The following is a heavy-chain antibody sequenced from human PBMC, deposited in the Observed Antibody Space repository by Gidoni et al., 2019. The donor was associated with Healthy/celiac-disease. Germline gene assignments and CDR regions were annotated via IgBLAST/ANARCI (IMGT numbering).Heavy chain of an antibody. V-gene: IGHV3-9*01. CDR3: AKGAGDGYTPLPAGD. J-gene: IGHJ4*02. D-gene: IGHD5-12*01. CDR2: ISWNSGSI. Sequence: EVQLVESGGGLVQPGRSLRLSCAASGFTFVDYAMHWVRQAPGKGLEWVSGISWNSGSIGYADSVKGRFTNSRDNAKNSLYLQMNSLRAEDTALYYCAKGAGDGYTPLPAGDWGQGTLVTVSS. CDR1: GFTFVDYA.